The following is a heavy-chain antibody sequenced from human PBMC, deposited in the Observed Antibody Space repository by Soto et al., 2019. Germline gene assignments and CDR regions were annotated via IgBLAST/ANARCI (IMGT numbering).Heavy chain of an antibody. CDR1: GFTFSSYA. Sequence: PGGSLRLSCSASGFTFSSYAMHWVRQAPGKGLEWVAVISYDGSNKYYADAVKGRFTISRDNSKNTLYLQMNSLRAEDTAVYYCARVTAVDYDILTGWGQGTLVTVS. CDR2: ISYDGSNK. CDR3: ARVTAVDYDILTG. D-gene: IGHD3-9*01. J-gene: IGHJ4*02. V-gene: IGHV3-30-3*01.